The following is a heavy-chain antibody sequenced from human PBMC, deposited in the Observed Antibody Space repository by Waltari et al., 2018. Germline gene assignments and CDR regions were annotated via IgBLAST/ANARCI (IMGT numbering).Heavy chain of an antibody. CDR1: GFTFSSYG. CDR2: IRYDGSNK. V-gene: IGHV3-30*02. J-gene: IGHJ4*02. Sequence: QVQLVESGGGVVQPGGSLRLSCAASGFTFSSYGMHWVRQAPGKGLEWVAFIRYDGSNKYYADSVKGRFTISRDNAENSLFLQMNSLSAEDAAVYYCATAGAYSPQGGRYYYDSWGQGTVVSVS. CDR3: ATAGAYSPQGGRYYYDS. D-gene: IGHD2-21*01.